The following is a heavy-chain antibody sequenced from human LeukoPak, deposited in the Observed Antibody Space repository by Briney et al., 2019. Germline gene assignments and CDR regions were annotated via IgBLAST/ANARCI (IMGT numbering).Heavy chain of an antibody. D-gene: IGHD4-17*01. CDR1: GGSISSSSYY. Sequence: KPSETLSLTCTVSGGSISSSSYYWGWIRQPPGKGLEWIGSIYYSGSTYYNPSLKSRVTISVDTSKNQFSLKLSSVTAADTAVYYCARGSPRDYGANDAFDIWGQGTMVTVSS. CDR2: IYYSGST. CDR3: ARGSPRDYGANDAFDI. J-gene: IGHJ3*02. V-gene: IGHV4-39*07.